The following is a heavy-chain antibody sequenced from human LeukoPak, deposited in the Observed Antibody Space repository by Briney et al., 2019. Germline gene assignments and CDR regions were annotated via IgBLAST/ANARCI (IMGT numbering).Heavy chain of an antibody. Sequence: SETLSLTCTVSGGSVSTYYWSWIRQPAGKGLEWIGRFYSSGSTSYNPSLKSRVSMSIDTSKSQFSLNLTSVTAADTAVYYCAKVAGSRYFDIWGRGTLVTVSS. CDR1: GGSVSTYY. V-gene: IGHV4-4*07. CDR3: AKVAGSRYFDI. D-gene: IGHD6-19*01. J-gene: IGHJ2*01. CDR2: FYSSGST.